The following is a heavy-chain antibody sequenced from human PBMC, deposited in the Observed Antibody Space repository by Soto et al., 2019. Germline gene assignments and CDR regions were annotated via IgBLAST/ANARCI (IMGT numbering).Heavy chain of an antibody. CDR2: VWNDGSNK. Sequence: QVQLVESGGGVVQPGRSLRLSCGASGFTYRNYGMHWVRQAPGKGLEWVAVVWNDGSNKYYADSVKGRFTISRDNSKNILYLEMNSLTAEDTAVYYCARWYDERPSFYYGLDVWGQGTTVTVSS. D-gene: IGHD1-1*01. CDR3: ARWYDERPSFYYGLDV. J-gene: IGHJ6*02. CDR1: GFTYRNYG. V-gene: IGHV3-33*01.